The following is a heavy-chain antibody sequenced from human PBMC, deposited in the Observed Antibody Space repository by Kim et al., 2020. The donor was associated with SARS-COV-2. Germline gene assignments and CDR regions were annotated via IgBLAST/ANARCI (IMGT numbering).Heavy chain of an antibody. CDR1: GFTFSSYN. CDR3: ARVGGNPGILLDY. D-gene: IGHD3-10*01. V-gene: IGHV3-48*04. J-gene: IGHJ4*01. Sequence: GGSLRLSCTASGFTFSSYNMNWVRQAPGQGLEWVSYISGCSGTMHYADSVKARFTTSRDDAQNSLYLQMNSLRGDDTAMYYCARVGGNPGILLDY. CDR2: ISGCSGTM.